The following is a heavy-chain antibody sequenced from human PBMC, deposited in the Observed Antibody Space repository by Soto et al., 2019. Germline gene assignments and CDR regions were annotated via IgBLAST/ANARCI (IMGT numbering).Heavy chain of an antibody. V-gene: IGHV3-23*01. CDR3: VKDQGMYPGSAPFDF. D-gene: IGHD1-26*01. J-gene: IGHJ4*02. CDR1: GFSFGTSA. CDR2: ISGSGITT. Sequence: SGGCLRLSCSASGFSFGTSAMNWVRQAPGKGLEWVSAISGSGITTYYADSVMGRFTISRDNSRNTLDLQLNSLGVEDTALYYCVKDQGMYPGSAPFDFWGQGAPVTVSS.